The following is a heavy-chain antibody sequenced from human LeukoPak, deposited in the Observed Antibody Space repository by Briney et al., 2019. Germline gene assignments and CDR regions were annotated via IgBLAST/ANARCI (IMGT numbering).Heavy chain of an antibody. J-gene: IGHJ5*02. V-gene: IGHV3-7*03. CDR1: VFTHRIYC. CDR3: AREVSVIVRAAKLRYNWFGP. D-gene: IGHD2-2*01. Sequence: GRTLRLSRAASVFTHRIYCMTWVPHAPGKGLEGVANITQDGSEKYWVDTVKGQFTRPGDNAKSPLYLQRHSRRDEDTAVYYGAREVSVIVRAAKLRYNWFGPWGQGTLVTGSS. CDR2: ITQDGSEK.